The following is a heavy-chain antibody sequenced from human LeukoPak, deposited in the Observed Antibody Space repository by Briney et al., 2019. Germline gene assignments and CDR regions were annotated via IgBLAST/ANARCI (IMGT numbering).Heavy chain of an antibody. V-gene: IGHV3-53*01. CDR2: IYSGGST. Sequence: PGGSLRLSCAASGFTVSSNHMSWVRQAPGKGLEWVSVIYSGGSTYYADSVKGRFTISRDNSKNTLYLQMNSLRAEDTAVYYCARVRVDTAMVYNYYYYGMDVWGQGTTVTVSS. D-gene: IGHD5-18*01. CDR3: ARVRVDTAMVYNYYYYGMDV. J-gene: IGHJ6*02. CDR1: GFTVSSNH.